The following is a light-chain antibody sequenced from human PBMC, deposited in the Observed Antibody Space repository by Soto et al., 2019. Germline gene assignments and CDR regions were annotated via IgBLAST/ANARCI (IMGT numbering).Light chain of an antibody. Sequence: QPVLTQSSSASASLGSSVKLTCTLSSGHSSYIIAWHQQQPGKAPRYLMNLEGSGSCNKGSGIPDRFSGSSSGADRYLSISNLQFEDEADYYCETWDRNTRVFGGGTKLTVL. CDR3: ETWDRNTRV. J-gene: IGLJ2*01. CDR2: LEGSGSC. V-gene: IGLV4-60*02. CDR1: SGHSSYI.